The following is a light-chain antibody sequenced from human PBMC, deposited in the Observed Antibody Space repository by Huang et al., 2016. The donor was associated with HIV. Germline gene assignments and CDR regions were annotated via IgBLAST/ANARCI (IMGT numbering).Light chain of an antibody. CDR1: QTINNF. CDR2: GAS. Sequence: DIQMTQSPSSLSASVGDRVTITCRASQTINNFLNWYQQKPGKAPNLLIYGASSLQSGVPARFSGSGSGTDFTLTISSLQPEDIATYYCQQSYITPWAFGQGTKVEIK. J-gene: IGKJ1*01. CDR3: QQSYITPWA. V-gene: IGKV1-39*01.